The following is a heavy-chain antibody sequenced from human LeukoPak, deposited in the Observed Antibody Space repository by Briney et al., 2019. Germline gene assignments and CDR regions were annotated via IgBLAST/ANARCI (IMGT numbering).Heavy chain of an antibody. J-gene: IGHJ5*02. CDR3: ARPYYYDSRIDP. V-gene: IGHV4-30-4*01. CDR1: GGSISSGDYY. Sequence: SETLSLTCTVSGGSISSGDYYWSWIRQPPGKGLEWTAYMYYSGSTYYNPSLKSRVTMSADTSKNQLSLKLSSVTAADTAVYYCARPYYYDSRIDPWGQGILVTASS. D-gene: IGHD3-22*01. CDR2: MYYSGST.